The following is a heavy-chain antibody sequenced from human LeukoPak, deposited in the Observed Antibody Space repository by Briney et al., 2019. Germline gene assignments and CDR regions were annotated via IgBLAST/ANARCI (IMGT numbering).Heavy chain of an antibody. Sequence: GGSLRLSCAASGFTFSSYGMHWVRQAPGKGLEWVAVIWYDGSNKYYADSVKGRFTISRDNPKNTLYLQMNSLRAEDTAVYYCAREGSDDGSYYFDYWGQGTLVTVSS. J-gene: IGHJ4*02. CDR3: AREGSDDGSYYFDY. CDR1: GFTFSSYG. V-gene: IGHV3-33*01. D-gene: IGHD3-10*01. CDR2: IWYDGSNK.